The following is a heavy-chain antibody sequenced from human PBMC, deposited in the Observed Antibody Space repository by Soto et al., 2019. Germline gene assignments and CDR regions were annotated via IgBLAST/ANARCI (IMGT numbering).Heavy chain of an antibody. CDR3: ARSIETYYYGPEGYGMDV. CDR1: GGSISSSSYY. V-gene: IGHV4-39*02. J-gene: IGHJ6*02. Sequence: QLQLQESGPGLVKPSETLSLTCTVSGGSISSSSYYWGWIRQPPGKGLEWIGSIYYSGSTYYNPSLKSRVTITVDTSKNHFSLKLSSVTAADTAVYYCARSIETYYYGPEGYGMDVWGQGTTVTVSS. D-gene: IGHD3-10*01. CDR2: IYYSGST.